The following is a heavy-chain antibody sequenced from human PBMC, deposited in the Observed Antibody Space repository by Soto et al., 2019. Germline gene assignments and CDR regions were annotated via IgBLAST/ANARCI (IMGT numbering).Heavy chain of an antibody. CDR2: IIPIFGTA. V-gene: IGHV1-69*13. Sequence: SVKVSCKASGGTFSSYAISWVRQAPGQGLEWMGGIIPIFGTANYAQKFQGRVTITADESTSTAYMGLSSLRSEDTAVYYCARAKTDFGLVTHSYYYYGMDVWGQGTTVTVSS. D-gene: IGHD3-3*01. CDR3: ARAKTDFGLVTHSYYYYGMDV. J-gene: IGHJ6*02. CDR1: GGTFSSYA.